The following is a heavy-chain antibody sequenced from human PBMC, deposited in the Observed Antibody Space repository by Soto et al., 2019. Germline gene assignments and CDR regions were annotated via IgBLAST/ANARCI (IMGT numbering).Heavy chain of an antibody. Sequence: PGGSLRLSCEASGFTFSSYWVNWVRQAPGKGLEWVAIIKKDGSEKYYVDSVKGRFTISRDNAKNSLYLQMNDLRAEDTAGYYCAGGSGLLIDYWGRGTLVTVSS. J-gene: IGHJ4*02. CDR1: GFTFSSYW. D-gene: IGHD6-19*01. V-gene: IGHV3-7*03. CDR2: IKKDGSEK. CDR3: AGGSGLLIDY.